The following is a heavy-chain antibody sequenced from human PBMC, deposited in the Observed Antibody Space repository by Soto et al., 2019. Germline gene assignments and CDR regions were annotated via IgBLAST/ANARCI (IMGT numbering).Heavy chain of an antibody. CDR1: GYTFTSYA. Sequence: ASVKVSCKASGYTFTSYAMDWVRQAPGQRLEWMGWINAGNGNTKYSQKFQGRVTITRDTSASTAYMELSSLRSEDTAVYYCARALPFDYGGYFDYWGQGTLVTVS. J-gene: IGHJ4*02. CDR3: ARALPFDYGGYFDY. V-gene: IGHV1-3*01. D-gene: IGHD4-17*01. CDR2: INAGNGNT.